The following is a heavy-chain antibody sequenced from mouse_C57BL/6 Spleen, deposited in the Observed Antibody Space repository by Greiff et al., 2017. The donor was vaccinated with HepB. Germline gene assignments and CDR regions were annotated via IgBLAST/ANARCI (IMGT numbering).Heavy chain of an antibody. CDR2: IYPGDGDT. D-gene: IGHD1-1*01. CDR3: ARQPATGAMGD. Sequence: VQLQQSGPELVKPGASVKISCKASGYAFSSSWMNWVKQRPGKGLEWIGRIYPGDGDTNYNGKFKGKATLTADKSSSTAYMQLSSLTSEDSAVSFCARQPATGAMGDWGQGTSVTVSS. V-gene: IGHV1-82*01. J-gene: IGHJ4*01. CDR1: GYAFSSSW.